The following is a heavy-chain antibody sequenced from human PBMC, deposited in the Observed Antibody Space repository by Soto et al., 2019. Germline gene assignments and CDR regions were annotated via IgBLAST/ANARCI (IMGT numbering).Heavy chain of an antibody. Sequence: SETLSLTCTVSGDSISRGAYYWTWIRQSPGKGLEWIGEVYHTGGTNYNPSLKSRVTISVDISKSLFSLKVTSVTAADTAVYYCASHLPGSSTLAYWGQGTLVTVSS. CDR2: VYHTGGT. J-gene: IGHJ4*02. CDR1: GDSISRGAYY. D-gene: IGHD1-26*01. CDR3: ASHLPGSSTLAY. V-gene: IGHV4-39*07.